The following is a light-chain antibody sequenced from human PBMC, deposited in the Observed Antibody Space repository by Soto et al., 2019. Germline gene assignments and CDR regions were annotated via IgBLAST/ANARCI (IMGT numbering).Light chain of an antibody. J-gene: IGLJ2*01. CDR3: ATWDDSLSAVL. V-gene: IGLV1-51*01. CDR1: SSNIGNNY. CDR2: DNN. Sequence: QAVVTQPPSVSAAPGQKVTISCSGSSSNIGNNYVSWYQQLPGTAPKLLIYDNNRRPSGIPDRFSDSKSGTSATLGITGLQTGDEADYFGATWDDSLSAVLFGGGTKLTVL.